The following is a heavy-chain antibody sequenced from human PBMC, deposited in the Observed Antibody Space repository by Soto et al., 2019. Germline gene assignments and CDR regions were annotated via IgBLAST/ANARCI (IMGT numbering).Heavy chain of an antibody. CDR2: IKSKSDGETT. J-gene: IGHJ2*01. V-gene: IGHV3-15*01. Sequence: EVQLVESGGGLLKPGGSLRLTCAGSGFTFSNAWMSWVRQAPGKGLEWVARIKSKSDGETTDYAAPVKGRFTILRDDSNKTLFLQMNSLKTEDTAVYHCSTGWYFDLWGRGTLVTVSS. CDR1: GFTFSNAW. CDR3: STGWYFDL.